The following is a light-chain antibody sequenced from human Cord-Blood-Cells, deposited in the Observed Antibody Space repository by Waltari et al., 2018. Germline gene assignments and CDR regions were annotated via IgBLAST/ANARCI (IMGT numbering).Light chain of an antibody. V-gene: IGLV2-14*01. J-gene: IGLJ2*01. CDR3: ISYTSSSTVV. CDR2: DVS. CDR1: SSDVGGYNY. Sequence: QSALTQPASVSGSPGQSITISCTGTSSDVGGYNYVYWYQQHPGKAPKLMIYDVSNPPSGVSTRFSGSKSGNTASLTISGLQAEDESDYYCISYTSSSTVVFGGGTKLTVL.